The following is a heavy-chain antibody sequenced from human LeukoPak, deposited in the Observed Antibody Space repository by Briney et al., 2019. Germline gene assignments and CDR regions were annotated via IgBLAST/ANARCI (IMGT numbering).Heavy chain of an antibody. CDR1: SFSVSSNY. CDR3: ASTGDIGYCSSTSCCFDY. J-gene: IGHJ4*02. Sequence: GGSLRLSCAASSFSVSSNYMTWVRQAPGKGLECVSVIYSGGSTYYSDSVKGRFTISRENSKNTLYLQMNSLRAEDTAVYFCASTGDIGYCSSTSCCFDYWGQGILVTVSS. CDR2: IYSGGST. D-gene: IGHD2-2*01. V-gene: IGHV3-53*01.